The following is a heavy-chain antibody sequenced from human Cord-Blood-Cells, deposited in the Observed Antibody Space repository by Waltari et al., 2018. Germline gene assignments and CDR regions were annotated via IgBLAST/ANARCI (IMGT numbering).Heavy chain of an antibody. CDR3: ARGTVYCGGDCYLNWFDP. D-gene: IGHD2-21*02. CDR2: INHSGST. Sequence: QVQLQQWGAGLLKPSETLSLTCAVYGGSFSGYYWSWIRQPPGKGLVWIGEINHSGSTNYNPSLKSRVTISVDTSKNQFSLKLSSVTAADTAVYYCARGTVYCGGDCYLNWFDPWGQGTLVTVSS. CDR1: GGSFSGYY. J-gene: IGHJ5*02. V-gene: IGHV4-34*01.